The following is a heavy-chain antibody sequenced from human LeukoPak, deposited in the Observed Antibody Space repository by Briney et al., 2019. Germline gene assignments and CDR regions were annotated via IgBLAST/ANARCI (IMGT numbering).Heavy chain of an antibody. J-gene: IGHJ4*02. V-gene: IGHV3-7*01. Sequence: GGXLRLSCAASGFIFTNYFMSWVRQAPGKGLEWVASIKHDGSEKYYVDSVRGRFTISRDNTMNSLYLQMSSLRAEDTAVYYCATDRGWRTSGYYLYYFEYWGQGTLVTFSS. CDR1: GFIFTNYF. D-gene: IGHD3-3*01. CDR3: ATDRGWRTSGYYLYYFEY. CDR2: IKHDGSEK.